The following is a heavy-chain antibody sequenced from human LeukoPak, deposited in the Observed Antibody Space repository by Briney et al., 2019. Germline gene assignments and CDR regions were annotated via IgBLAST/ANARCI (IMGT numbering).Heavy chain of an antibody. V-gene: IGHV4-39*07. CDR2: IYHSGST. J-gene: IGHJ4*02. CDR1: GGSISSSNYY. CDR3: ARGRGSSGWYENY. Sequence: PSETLSLTCTVSGGSISSSNYYWGWTRQPPGKGLEWIGSIYHSGSTYYNPSLKSRVTISVDTSKNQFSLKLSSVTAADTAVYYCARGRGSSGWYENYWGQGTLVTVSS. D-gene: IGHD6-19*01.